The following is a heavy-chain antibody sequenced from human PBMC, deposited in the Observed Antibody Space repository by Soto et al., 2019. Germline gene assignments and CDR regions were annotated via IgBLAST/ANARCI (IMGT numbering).Heavy chain of an antibody. D-gene: IGHD3-10*01. J-gene: IGHJ6*03. Sequence: QVQLHQWGAGLLKPSETLSLTCAVYGGSFSGYQWTWIRQTPGKGLEWIGEINDSGNINDNPSLESRVTILVDTAKKQISLKLSSVTAADTAVYYCARGLILWFGELSRRGGYYYYMDVWGKGTTVTVSS. V-gene: IGHV4-34*01. CDR1: GGSFSGYQ. CDR3: ARGLILWFGELSRRGGYYYYMDV. CDR2: INDSGNI.